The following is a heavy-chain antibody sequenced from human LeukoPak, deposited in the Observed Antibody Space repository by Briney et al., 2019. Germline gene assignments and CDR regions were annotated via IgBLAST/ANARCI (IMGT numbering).Heavy chain of an antibody. CDR1: GGSISSSSYY. CDR3: ARELNFALDS. Sequence: SETLSLTCTVSGGSISSSSYYWGWIRQPPGKGLEWIGSIYYSGSTYYNPSLKSRVTISVDTSKNQFSMNLISATAADTAVYYCARELNFALDSWGPGTLVTVSS. V-gene: IGHV4-39*07. J-gene: IGHJ4*02. CDR2: IYYSGST.